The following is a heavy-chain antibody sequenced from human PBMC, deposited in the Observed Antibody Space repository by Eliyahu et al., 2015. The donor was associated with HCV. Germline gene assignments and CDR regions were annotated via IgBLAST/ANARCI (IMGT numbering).Heavy chain of an antibody. V-gene: IGHV3-30*18. J-gene: IGHJ4*02. CDR3: AKDQSAWFGEFPPTYFDY. CDR1: GFXFSSYG. CDR2: ISYDGSNK. Sequence: QVQLVESGGGVVQPGRSLRLSCAASGFXFSSYGMHWVRQAPGGGGVGGVAVISYDGSNKYYADSVKGRFTISRDNSKNTLYLQMNSLRAEDTAVYYCAKDQSAWFGEFPPTYFDYWGQGTLVTVSS. D-gene: IGHD3-10*01.